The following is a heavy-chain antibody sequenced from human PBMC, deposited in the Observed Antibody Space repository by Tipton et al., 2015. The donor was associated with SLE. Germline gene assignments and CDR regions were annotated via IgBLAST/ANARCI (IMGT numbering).Heavy chain of an antibody. D-gene: IGHD6-13*01. Sequence: TLSLTCSVSGGSISHYYWSWIRQPPGKGLEWIGYIYYNVISRHTNYNPSLETRVTMSVDPSKNQFSLKLSSVTAADTALYYCARRLIRRAAGDAFDIWGQGTMVTVSS. CDR3: ARRLIRRAAGDAFDI. V-gene: IGHV4-59*01. J-gene: IGHJ3*02. CDR1: GGSISHYY. CDR2: IYYNVISRHT.